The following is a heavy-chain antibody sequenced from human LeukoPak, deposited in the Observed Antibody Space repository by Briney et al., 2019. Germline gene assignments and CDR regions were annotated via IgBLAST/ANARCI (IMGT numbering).Heavy chain of an antibody. V-gene: IGHV4-39*01. Sequence: SETLSLTCTVSGGSISSSSYYWGWIRQPPGKGLEWIGSIYYSGSTYYNPSLKSRVTISVDTSKNQFFLKLSSVTAADTAVYYCARGFGFTMVRGVITGGTSSDYWGQG. J-gene: IGHJ4*02. CDR1: GGSISSSSYY. D-gene: IGHD3-10*01. CDR2: IYYSGST. CDR3: ARGFGFTMVRGVITGGTSSDY.